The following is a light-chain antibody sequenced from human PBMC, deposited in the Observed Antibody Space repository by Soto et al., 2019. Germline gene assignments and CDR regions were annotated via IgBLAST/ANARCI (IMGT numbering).Light chain of an antibody. J-gene: IGLJ1*01. CDR3: SSYAGSNIYV. Sequence: QSALAQPPSASGSPGQSVTISCTGTSSDVGGYNFVSWYQHHPGKAPKVIIYEVSKRPSGVPNRFPGSKSGNTASLTVSGLQAEDEADYYCSSYAGSNIYVFGTGTKLTVL. V-gene: IGLV2-8*01. CDR2: EVS. CDR1: SSDVGGYNF.